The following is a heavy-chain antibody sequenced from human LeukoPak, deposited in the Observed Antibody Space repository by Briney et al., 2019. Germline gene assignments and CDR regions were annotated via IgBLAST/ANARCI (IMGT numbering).Heavy chain of an antibody. CDR1: GYTFTNYY. CDR3: AREESGGYFDY. CDR2: INPTGTST. D-gene: IGHD2-8*02. V-gene: IGHV1-46*01. J-gene: IGHJ4*02. Sequence: GASVKVSCKASGYTFTNYYMHWVRQAPGQGLEWMGLINPTGTSTNYAQKLRGRVTMTRDTSTTTVYMELSSLRSEDTAVYYCAREESGGYFDYWGQGTLVTVSS.